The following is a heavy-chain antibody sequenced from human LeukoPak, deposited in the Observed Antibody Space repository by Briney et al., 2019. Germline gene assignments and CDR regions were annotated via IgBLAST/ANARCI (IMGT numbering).Heavy chain of an antibody. Sequence: PSETLSLTCTVSGGSISNYYWSWLRQPPGKELEWIGYIYYSGSTNYNPSLKSRVTISVDTSKNQFSLKLSSVTAADTAVYYCARDRGAYYYFDYWGQGTLVTVSS. J-gene: IGHJ4*02. D-gene: IGHD3-3*01. CDR2: IYYSGST. CDR3: ARDRGAYYYFDY. V-gene: IGHV4-59*01. CDR1: GGSISNYY.